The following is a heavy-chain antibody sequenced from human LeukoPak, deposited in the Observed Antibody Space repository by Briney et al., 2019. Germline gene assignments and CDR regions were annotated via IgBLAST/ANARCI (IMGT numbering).Heavy chain of an antibody. CDR3: ARGPEFVPAYKYWFDP. Sequence: PSETLSLTCTVSGGSISSSNYYWGWIRQPPGKGLEWIGSIYYSGSTYYNPSLKSRVTISVDTSKNQFSLKLSSVTAADTAVYYCARGPEFVPAYKYWFDPWGQGTLVTVSS. D-gene: IGHD2-2*01. J-gene: IGHJ5*02. V-gene: IGHV4-39*07. CDR1: GGSISSSNYY. CDR2: IYYSGST.